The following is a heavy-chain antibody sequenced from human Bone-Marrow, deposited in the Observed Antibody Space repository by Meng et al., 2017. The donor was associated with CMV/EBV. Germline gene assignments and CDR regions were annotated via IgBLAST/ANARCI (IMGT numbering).Heavy chain of an antibody. CDR2: ISSSGSTI. CDR1: GFTFSSYS. V-gene: IGHV3-48*04. CDR3: ARDSVGYSYGIRPDYYGMDV. Sequence: GGSLRLSCAASGFTFSSYSMNWVRQAPGKGLEWVSYISSSGSTIYYADSVKGRFTISRDNAKNSLYLQMNSLRAEDTAVYYCARDSVGYSYGIRPDYYGMDVWGQGTTVTVSS. D-gene: IGHD5-18*01. J-gene: IGHJ6*02.